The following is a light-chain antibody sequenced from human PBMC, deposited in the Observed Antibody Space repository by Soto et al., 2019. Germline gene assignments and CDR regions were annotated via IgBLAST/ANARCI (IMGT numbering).Light chain of an antibody. CDR2: DVN. J-gene: IGLJ2*01. CDR3: TSWTTSTTMI. V-gene: IGLV2-14*03. CDR1: SSDIGAYNF. Sequence: QSALTQPASVSGSPGQSITISCTGTSSDIGAYNFVSWYQQHPGKAPKLMLXDVNIRPSGVSNRFSGSKSGNTASLTISGLQAEDEADYYCTSWTTSTTMIFGGGTKLTVL.